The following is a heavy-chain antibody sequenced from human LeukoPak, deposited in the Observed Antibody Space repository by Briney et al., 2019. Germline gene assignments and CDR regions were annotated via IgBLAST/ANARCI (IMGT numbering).Heavy chain of an antibody. Sequence: ASVKVSCKASGYTFTDYYIHWVRQAPGQRVEWMGWVDPNSGDTSFAQKFQGRVTMSRDTSISTTYMDLSRLTSDDTAVYYCARAQGLVKMGETFYSDYWGQGTLVTVSS. CDR1: GYTFTDYY. J-gene: IGHJ4*02. V-gene: IGHV1-2*02. D-gene: IGHD1-26*01. CDR2: VDPNSGDT. CDR3: ARAQGLVKMGETFYSDY.